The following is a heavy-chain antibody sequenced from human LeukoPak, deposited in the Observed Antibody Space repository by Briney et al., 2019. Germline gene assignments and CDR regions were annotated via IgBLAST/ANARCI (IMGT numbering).Heavy chain of an antibody. V-gene: IGHV1-18*04. CDR2: ISTYDGNI. CDR1: GYSLTGYY. Sequence: ASVKVSCKASGYSLTGYYMHWVRQAPGQGLEWMGWISTYDGNINYAQNLQGRVTMTTDTSTRTAYMELRSLRSGDTAVYYCARWSYSSDWYFGTFDIWGQGTTVTISS. J-gene: IGHJ3*02. CDR3: ARWSYSSDWYFGTFDI. D-gene: IGHD6-19*01.